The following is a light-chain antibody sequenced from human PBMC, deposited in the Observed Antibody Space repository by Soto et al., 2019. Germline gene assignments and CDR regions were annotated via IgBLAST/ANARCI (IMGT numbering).Light chain of an antibody. J-gene: IGKJ2*01. CDR3: QQYGSSPPYT. Sequence: EIVLTQSPGTLSLSPGERATLSCRASQSVSSSYLAWYQQKPGQAPSLLIYGASTRATGIPDRFSGSGSGTDFTLTISRLEPEDFAVYYYQQYGSSPPYTFGQGTKLEIK. CDR2: GAS. V-gene: IGKV3-20*01. CDR1: QSVSSSY.